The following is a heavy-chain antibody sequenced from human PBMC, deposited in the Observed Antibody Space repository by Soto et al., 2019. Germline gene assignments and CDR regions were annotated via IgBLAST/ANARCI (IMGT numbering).Heavy chain of an antibody. V-gene: IGHV3-23*01. Sequence: GGSLRLSCTVSAFTFNSDGMSWVRQAPGKGLEWVSAISASGGSRYYADSVKGRFTISRDNSKNTLFLQMNSLSAEDTAVYYCARGGGGGLFEHWGQGVLDTVSS. J-gene: IGHJ4*02. D-gene: IGHD2-21*01. CDR1: AFTFNSDG. CDR2: ISASGGSR. CDR3: ARGGGGGLFEH.